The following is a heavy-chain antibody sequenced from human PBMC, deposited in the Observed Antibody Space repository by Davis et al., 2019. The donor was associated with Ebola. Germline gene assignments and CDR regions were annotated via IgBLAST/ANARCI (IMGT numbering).Heavy chain of an antibody. CDR2: IRYDGSNK. V-gene: IGHV3-30*02. Sequence: GESLKISCTASGFTFSSCGMHWVRQAPGKGLEWVAFIRYDGSNKYYADSVKGRFTISRDTSTVYLQMNSLRAEDTAVYYCARIEAYGAGNYFEYWGQGTPVTISS. CDR1: GFTFSSCG. J-gene: IGHJ4*02. CDR3: ARIEAYGAGNYFEY. D-gene: IGHD3-10*01.